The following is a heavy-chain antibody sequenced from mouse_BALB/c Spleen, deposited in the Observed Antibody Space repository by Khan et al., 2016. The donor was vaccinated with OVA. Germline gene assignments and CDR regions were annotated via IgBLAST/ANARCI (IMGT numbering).Heavy chain of an antibody. Sequence: QVQLKQSGPELVRPGVSVKISCKGSNYKFTDYAMHWVKQSHAKSLEWIGVISNYFGKTNYNQKFKGKATMTVDKFSSTVYMELARLTSEDSAIYYCARSGLGIYLDYWGQGTTLTVSS. CDR2: ISNYFGKT. CDR3: ARSGLGIYLDY. J-gene: IGHJ2*01. V-gene: IGHV1S137*01. CDR1: NYKFTDYA. D-gene: IGHD4-1*01.